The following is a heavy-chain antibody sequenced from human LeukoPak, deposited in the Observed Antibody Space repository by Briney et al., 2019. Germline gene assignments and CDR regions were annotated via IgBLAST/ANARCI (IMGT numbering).Heavy chain of an antibody. J-gene: IGHJ6*02. CDR2: ISAYNGNT. CDR1: GYTFTSYG. Sequence: GASVKVSCKASGYTFTSYGISWVRQAPGQGLEWMGWISAYNGNTTYAQKLQGRVTMTTDTSTSTAYMELRSLKSDDTAVYYCARRSYGYGWVDVWGQGTTVTVSS. D-gene: IGHD5-18*01. CDR3: ARRSYGYGWVDV. V-gene: IGHV1-18*01.